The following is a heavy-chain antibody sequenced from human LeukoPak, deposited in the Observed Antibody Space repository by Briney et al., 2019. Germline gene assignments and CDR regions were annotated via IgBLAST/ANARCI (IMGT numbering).Heavy chain of an antibody. D-gene: IGHD6-13*01. J-gene: IGHJ4*02. V-gene: IGHV4-4*02. Sequence: SETLSLTCAVSGGSISSSNWWSWVRQPPGKGLEWIGEIYHSGSTYYNPSLKSRVTISVDTSKNQFSLKLSSVTAADTAVYYCARGAAAAGDDYWGQGTLVTVSS. CDR3: ARGAAAAGDDY. CDR1: GGSISSSNW. CDR2: IYHSGST.